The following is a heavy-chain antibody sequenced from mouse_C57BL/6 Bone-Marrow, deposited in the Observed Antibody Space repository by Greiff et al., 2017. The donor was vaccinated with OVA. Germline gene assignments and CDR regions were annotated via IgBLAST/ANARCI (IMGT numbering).Heavy chain of an antibody. V-gene: IGHV1-69*01. CDR1: GYTFTSYW. CDR3: ARYELLRSYWYFDV. CDR2: IDPSDSYT. Sequence: QVQLQQPGAELVMPGASVKLSCKASGYTFTSYWMHWVKQRPGQGLEWIGEIDPSDSYTNYNQKFKGKSTLTVDKSSSTAYMQLSSLTSEDSAVYYCARYELLRSYWYFDVWGTGTTVTVSS. J-gene: IGHJ1*03. D-gene: IGHD1-1*01.